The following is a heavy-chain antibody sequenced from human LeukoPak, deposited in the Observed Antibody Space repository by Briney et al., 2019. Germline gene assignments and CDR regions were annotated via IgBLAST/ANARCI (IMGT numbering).Heavy chain of an antibody. CDR2: IYYSGGT. D-gene: IGHD6-19*01. J-gene: IGHJ6*02. CDR3: AHGWGPSRGYGLDV. CDR1: GGSISSYY. Sequence: SETLSRTCTVSGGSISSYYWNWVRQSPGKGPEWIGYIYYSGGTNYNPSLTSRLTISVDKSKNEFSLKLSSVTAADTAVYYCAHGWGPSRGYGLDVWGQGTTVTVSS. V-gene: IGHV4-59*08.